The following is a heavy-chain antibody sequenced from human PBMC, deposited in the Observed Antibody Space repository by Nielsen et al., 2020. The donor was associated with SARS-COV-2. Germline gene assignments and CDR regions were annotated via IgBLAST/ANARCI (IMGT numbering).Heavy chain of an antibody. CDR1: GLTVSYHY. D-gene: IGHD3-3*01. V-gene: IGHV4-34*01. Sequence: ESLKISCAVSGLTVSYHYMNWVRQSPGKGLQWIGEINDSGNTDYNPSLKSRITMSVDTSKNQFSLRLTSVTAADTAVYYCARAPSSLQFFFRERGEAFDVWGQGTTITVSS. CDR2: INDSGNT. J-gene: IGHJ3*01. CDR3: ARAPSSLQFFFRERGEAFDV.